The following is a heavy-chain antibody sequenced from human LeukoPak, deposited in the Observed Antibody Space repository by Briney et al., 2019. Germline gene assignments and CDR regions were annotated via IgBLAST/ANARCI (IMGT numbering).Heavy chain of an antibody. CDR3: ANMYGRDSGYYYYYYMDV. CDR2: IYHSGST. V-gene: IGHV4-30-2*01. J-gene: IGHJ6*03. Sequence: KASETLSLTCTVSGGSISSGGYYWSWIRQPPGKGLEWIGYIYHSGSTYYNPSLKSRVTISVDRSKNQFSLKLSSVTAADTAVYYCANMYGRDSGYYYYYYMDVWGKGTTVTVSS. CDR1: GGSISSGGYY. D-gene: IGHD4-23*01.